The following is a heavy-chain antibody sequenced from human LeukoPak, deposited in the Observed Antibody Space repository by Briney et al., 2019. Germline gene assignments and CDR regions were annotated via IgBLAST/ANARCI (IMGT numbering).Heavy chain of an antibody. D-gene: IGHD2-15*01. CDR3: ARDSSYCSGGSCYSVWYFDL. Sequence: PGGSLRLTCAASGFIFSSYSVNWVRQAPGKGLEWVSSISSSSSYIYYADSVKGRFTISRDNAKNSLYLQMNSLRAEDTAVYYCARDSSYCSGGSCYSVWYFDLWGRGTLVTVPS. CDR1: GFIFSSYS. V-gene: IGHV3-21*01. CDR2: ISSSSSYI. J-gene: IGHJ2*01.